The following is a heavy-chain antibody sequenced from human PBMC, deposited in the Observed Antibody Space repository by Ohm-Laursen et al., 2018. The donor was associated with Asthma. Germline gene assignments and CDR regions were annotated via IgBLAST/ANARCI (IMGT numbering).Heavy chain of an antibody. CDR3: ARADGHYYDSSGHNFDI. J-gene: IGHJ3*02. CDR2: VYYSGTT. CDR1: GGSISTGDYY. D-gene: IGHD3-22*01. Sequence: TLFLTCTVSGGSISTGDYYWSWIRQHPGKGLEWIGYVYYSGTTYYNPSLKSRVTISVDTSKNQFSLKLSSVTAADTAVYYCARADGHYYDSSGHNFDIWGQGTMVTVSS. V-gene: IGHV4-31*03.